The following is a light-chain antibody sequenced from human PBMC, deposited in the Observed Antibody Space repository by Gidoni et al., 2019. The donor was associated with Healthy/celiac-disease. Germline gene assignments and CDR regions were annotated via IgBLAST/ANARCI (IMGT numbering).Light chain of an antibody. Sequence: QSVLTQPPSVSVAPGQRVTISCTGSSSHIGAGYDVHWYQQLPGTAPKLLIYGNSNRPSGVPDRFSGSKSGTSASLAITGLQAEDEADYYCQSYDSSLSGGVFGTGTKVTVL. CDR1: SSHIGAGYD. CDR2: GNS. CDR3: QSYDSSLSGGV. J-gene: IGLJ1*01. V-gene: IGLV1-40*01.